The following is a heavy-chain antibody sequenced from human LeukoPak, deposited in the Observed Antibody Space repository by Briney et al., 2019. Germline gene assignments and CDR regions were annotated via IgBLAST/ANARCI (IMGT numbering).Heavy chain of an antibody. CDR3: ARGGPRWFGGPGGYFDY. D-gene: IGHD3-10*01. Sequence: PSETLSLTCAVSGGSISSGGYSWSWIRQPPGKGLEWIGYIYHSGSTYYNPSLKSRVTISVDRSKNQFSLKLSSVTAADTAVYYCARGGPRWFGGPGGYFDYWGQGTLVTVSS. J-gene: IGHJ4*02. CDR1: GGSISSGGYS. CDR2: IYHSGST. V-gene: IGHV4-30-2*01.